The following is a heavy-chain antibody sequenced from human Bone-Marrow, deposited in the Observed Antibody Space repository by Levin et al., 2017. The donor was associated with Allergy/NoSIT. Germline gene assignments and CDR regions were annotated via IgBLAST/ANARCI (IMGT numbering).Heavy chain of an antibody. CDR2: ISSSSSYI. Sequence: GGSLRLSCAASGFTFSSYSMNWVRQAPGKGLEWVSSISSSSSYIYYADSVKGRFTISRDNAKNSLYLQMNSLRAEDTAVYYCARDVEGYGSGRSGGPFDYWGQGTLVTVSS. J-gene: IGHJ4*02. CDR1: GFTFSSYS. D-gene: IGHD1-26*01. V-gene: IGHV3-21*01. CDR3: ARDVEGYGSGRSGGPFDY.